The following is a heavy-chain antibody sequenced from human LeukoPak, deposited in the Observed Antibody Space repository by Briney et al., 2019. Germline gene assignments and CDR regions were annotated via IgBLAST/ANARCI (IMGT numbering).Heavy chain of an antibody. CDR3: AREGTAGTNLNWFDP. CDR2: ISYIGSN. Sequence: SETLSLTCAVYGGSFSGYYWSSIRQPPAKGLEWLGYISYIGSNNFNPSLKSRVTISVDTYKNQFSLKLSSVTAADAAVYYCAREGTAGTNLNWFDPWGQGTLVTVSS. V-gene: IGHV4-59*01. CDR1: GGSFSGYY. J-gene: IGHJ5*02. D-gene: IGHD1-1*01.